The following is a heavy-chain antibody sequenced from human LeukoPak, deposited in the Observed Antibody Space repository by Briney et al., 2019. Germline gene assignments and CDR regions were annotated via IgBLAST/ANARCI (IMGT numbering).Heavy chain of an antibody. V-gene: IGHV4-59*08. CDR1: GGSISSYY. Sequence: PSETPSLTCTVSGGSISSYYWSWIRQHPGKGLEWIGYIYYSGSTYYNPSLKSRVTISVDTSKNQFSLKLSSVTAADTAVYYCARHRIADYDYVWGSYRPKTNFDYWGQGTLVTVSS. CDR2: IYYSGST. J-gene: IGHJ4*02. CDR3: ARHRIADYDYVWGSYRPKTNFDY. D-gene: IGHD3-16*02.